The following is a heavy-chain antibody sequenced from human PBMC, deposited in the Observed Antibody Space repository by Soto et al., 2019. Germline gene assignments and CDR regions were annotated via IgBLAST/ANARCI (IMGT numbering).Heavy chain of an antibody. CDR2: ITSSGSTI. D-gene: IGHD3-3*01. CDR3: AGGGYDFWSGYAKFDP. CDR1: GFTVSDYY. J-gene: IGHJ5*02. V-gene: IGHV3-11*01. Sequence: QVQLVESGGGLVKPGGSLRLSCEVSGFTVSDYYMSWIRQAPGKGLEWVSYITSSGSTIYYADSVKGRFTISRDNAKNSLYLQMNSLRAEDTAVYYCAGGGYDFWSGYAKFDPWGQGTLVTVSS.